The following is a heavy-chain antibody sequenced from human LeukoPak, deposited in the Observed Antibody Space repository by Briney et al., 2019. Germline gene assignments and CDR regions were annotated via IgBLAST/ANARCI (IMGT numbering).Heavy chain of an antibody. J-gene: IGHJ3*01. D-gene: IGHD3-9*01. V-gene: IGHV4-39*01. Sequence: PSETVSLTCTVSGASISDSSYYWGWIRQPPGKGLEWIGSMHYGGSSDYNPSLKSRVTISVDTSKNQFSLKLTSVTAADTAVYYCARQSKRYDILTGYRPDAFNVWGQGSMVTVSS. CDR2: MHYGGSS. CDR3: ARQSKRYDILTGYRPDAFNV. CDR1: GASISDSSYY.